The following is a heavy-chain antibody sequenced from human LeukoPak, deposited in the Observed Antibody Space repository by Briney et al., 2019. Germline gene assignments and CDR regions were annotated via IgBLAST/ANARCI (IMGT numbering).Heavy chain of an antibody. J-gene: IGHJ4*02. CDR3: ARDLYRIVVVPHYFDY. CDR1: GFTFSSYW. Sequence: GGSLRLSRAASGFTFSSYWMSWVRQAPGKGLEWVANIKQDGSEKYYVDSVKGRFTISRDNAKNSLYLQMNSLRAEDTAVYYCARDLYRIVVVPHYFDYWGQGTLVTVSS. D-gene: IGHD3-22*01. CDR2: IKQDGSEK. V-gene: IGHV3-7*01.